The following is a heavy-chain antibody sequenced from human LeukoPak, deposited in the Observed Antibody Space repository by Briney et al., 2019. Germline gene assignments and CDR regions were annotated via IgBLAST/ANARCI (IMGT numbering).Heavy chain of an antibody. CDR3: ARDGPLMAAAGTLDYFDY. Sequence: PGGSLRLSCAASGFTFSSYWMHWVRQAPGKGLVWVSRINNDGSSTSYADSVKGRFTISRDNAKNSLYLQMNSLRAEDTALYYCARDGPLMAAAGTLDYFDYWGQGTLVTVSS. J-gene: IGHJ4*02. CDR1: GFTFSSYW. V-gene: IGHV3-74*01. D-gene: IGHD6-13*01. CDR2: INNDGSST.